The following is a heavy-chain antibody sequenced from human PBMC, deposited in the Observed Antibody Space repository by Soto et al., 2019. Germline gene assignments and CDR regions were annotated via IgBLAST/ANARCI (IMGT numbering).Heavy chain of an antibody. J-gene: IGHJ4*02. V-gene: IGHV4-4*07. CDR2: IYTTGST. Sequence: QVQLQESGPGLVKPPETLSLTCTVSGGSMSNYYWSWIRQPDGKGLEWIGRIYTTGSTHYNPSLKSRGTLSIDMSKNQFSLKLNSVTAADTAVYHCARELPYIYEILTGHFDHWGQGTLVTVSS. CDR1: GGSMSNYY. D-gene: IGHD3-9*01. CDR3: ARELPYIYEILTGHFDH.